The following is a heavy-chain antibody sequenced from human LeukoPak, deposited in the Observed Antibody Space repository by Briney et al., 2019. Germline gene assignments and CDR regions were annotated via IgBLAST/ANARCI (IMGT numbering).Heavy chain of an antibody. D-gene: IGHD3-10*02. V-gene: IGHV4-4*02. CDR1: GGSISSSNW. Sequence: SETLSLTCAVSGGSISSSNWWSWVRQPPGKGLEWIGEIYHSGSTNYNPSLKSRVTISVDRSNNQFSLKMSSVTAADAAVYYCVRYVSQRRHFDYWGQGTLVTVSS. CDR2: IYHSGST. CDR3: VRYVSQRRHFDY. J-gene: IGHJ4*02.